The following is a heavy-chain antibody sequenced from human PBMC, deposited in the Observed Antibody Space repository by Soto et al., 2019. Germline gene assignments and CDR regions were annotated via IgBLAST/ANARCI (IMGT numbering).Heavy chain of an antibody. Sequence: ASVKVSCKASGYTFTSYGISWVRQAPGQGLEWMGWISAYNGKANYAQKLQGRVTMTTDKSTSTAYMELSSLRSDDTAVYYCARDPSLRGYSYGVPFDPWGQGTLVTVSS. D-gene: IGHD5-18*01. CDR3: ARDPSLRGYSYGVPFDP. CDR2: ISAYNGKA. J-gene: IGHJ5*02. V-gene: IGHV1-18*01. CDR1: GYTFTSYG.